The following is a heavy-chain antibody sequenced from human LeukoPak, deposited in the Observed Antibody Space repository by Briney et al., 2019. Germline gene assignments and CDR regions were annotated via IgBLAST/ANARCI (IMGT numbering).Heavy chain of an antibody. CDR3: ARDQRAAAAYFDY. CDR2: INPNSGGT. D-gene: IGHD6-13*01. Sequence: ASVKVSCKASGYTFTGYYMHWVRQAPGQGLEWMGWINPNSGGTKYAQKFQGRVTMTRDTSISTAYMELSSLTSDDTAVYYCARDQRAAAAYFDYWGQGTLVTVSS. V-gene: IGHV1-2*02. J-gene: IGHJ4*02. CDR1: GYTFTGYY.